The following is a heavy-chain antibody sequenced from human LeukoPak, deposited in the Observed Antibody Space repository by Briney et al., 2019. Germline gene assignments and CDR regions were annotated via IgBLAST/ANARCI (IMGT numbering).Heavy chain of an antibody. Sequence: GGSLRLSCAASGFTFSSYGMSWVRQAPGKGLEWVSAISGSGGSTYYADSVKGRFTISRDNSKNTLYLQMNSLRAEDTAVYYCAKDAVIAAAGSNYFDYWGQGTLVTVSS. CDR3: AKDAVIAAAGSNYFDY. CDR2: ISGSGGST. CDR1: GFTFSSYG. D-gene: IGHD6-13*01. J-gene: IGHJ4*02. V-gene: IGHV3-23*01.